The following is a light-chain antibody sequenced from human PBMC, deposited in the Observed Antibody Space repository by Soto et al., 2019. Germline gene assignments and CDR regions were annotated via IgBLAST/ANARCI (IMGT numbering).Light chain of an antibody. CDR1: QSISSD. CDR2: AAS. J-gene: IGKJ1*01. Sequence: DIQMTQSPSSLSASVGDRVTITCRASQSISSDLNWYQQKPGKAPKVLIYAASTLQSGVPSRFSGSGSGTDFTLTISSLQPEDFGTYYCQQSYSTPRTFGQGTKVEIK. CDR3: QQSYSTPRT. V-gene: IGKV1-39*01.